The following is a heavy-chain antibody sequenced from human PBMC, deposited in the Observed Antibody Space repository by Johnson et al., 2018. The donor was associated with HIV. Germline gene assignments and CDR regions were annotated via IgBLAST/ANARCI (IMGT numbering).Heavy chain of an antibody. J-gene: IGHJ3*02. V-gene: IGHV3-66*02. D-gene: IGHD1-26*01. CDR2: IYSGGST. Sequence: MQLVESGGGLVQPGGSLRLSCAASGFTVSRNYMNWVRQAPGKGLEWVSVIYSGGSTYYADSVKGRFTISRDNSKNTLYLQMNSLRAEGTAVYYCARDLSGSSTVLSDAFDIWGQGTMVTVSS. CDR1: GFTVSRNY. CDR3: ARDLSGSSTVLSDAFDI.